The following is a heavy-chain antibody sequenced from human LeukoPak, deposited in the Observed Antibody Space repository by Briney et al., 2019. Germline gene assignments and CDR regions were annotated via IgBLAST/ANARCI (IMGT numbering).Heavy chain of an antibody. V-gene: IGHV4-39*01. CDR2: NYYSGST. J-gene: IGHJ4*02. Sequence: SETLSLTCTVSGGSLSSSSYYWGWIRQPPGKGLVWIGSNYYSGSTYYNPSLKSRVTISVDTSKSQFSLKPSSVTAADTAVYYCARRFGSGWFPRGFDYWGQGTLVTVSS. CDR3: ARRFGSGWFPRGFDY. CDR1: GGSLSSSSYY. D-gene: IGHD6-19*01.